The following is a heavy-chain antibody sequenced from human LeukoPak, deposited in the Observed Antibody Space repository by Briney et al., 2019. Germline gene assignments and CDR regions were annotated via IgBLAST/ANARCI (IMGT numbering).Heavy chain of an antibody. J-gene: IGHJ4*02. Sequence: GGSLRLSCAASGFTVSSNYMSWVRQAPGKGLEWVSVIYSGGSTYYADSVKGRFTISRDNSKNTLYLQMNSLRAEDTAVYYCAKEVDSGSYYTAFDYWGQGTLVTVSS. D-gene: IGHD1-26*01. V-gene: IGHV3-66*01. CDR3: AKEVDSGSYYTAFDY. CDR2: IYSGGST. CDR1: GFTVSSNY.